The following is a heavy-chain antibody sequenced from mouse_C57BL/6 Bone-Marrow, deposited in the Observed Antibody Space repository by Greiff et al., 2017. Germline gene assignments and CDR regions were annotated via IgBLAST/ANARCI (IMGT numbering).Heavy chain of an antibody. J-gene: IGHJ3*01. Sequence: EVKLMESGPGLVKPSQSLSLTCSVTGYSITSGYYWNWIRQFPGNKLEWMGYISYDGSNNYNPSLKNRISITRDTSKNQFFLKLNSVTTEDTATYYCASGLLGDYWGQGTLVTVAA. CDR3: ASGLLGDY. CDR2: ISYDGSN. CDR1: GYSITSGYY. D-gene: IGHD2-3*01. V-gene: IGHV3-6*01.